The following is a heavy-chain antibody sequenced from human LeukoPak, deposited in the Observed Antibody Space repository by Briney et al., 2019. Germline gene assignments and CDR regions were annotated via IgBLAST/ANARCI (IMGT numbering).Heavy chain of an antibody. Sequence: SETLSLTCAVYGGSFSGYHWSWIRQPPGKGLEWIGEINHSGSTNYNPSLKSRVTISVDTSKNQFSLKLSSVTAADTAVYYCASQVRGVIRYFDYWGQGTLVTVSS. D-gene: IGHD3-10*01. CDR2: INHSGST. CDR3: ASQVRGVIRYFDY. V-gene: IGHV4-34*01. CDR1: GGSFSGYH. J-gene: IGHJ4*02.